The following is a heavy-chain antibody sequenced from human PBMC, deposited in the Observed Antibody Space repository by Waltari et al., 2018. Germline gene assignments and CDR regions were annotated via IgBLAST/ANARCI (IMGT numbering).Heavy chain of an antibody. V-gene: IGHV4-34*01. D-gene: IGHD4-17*01. Sequence: QVQLQQWGAGLVKPSETLSLTCAVYGGSFSDYYWSRNRQHPGKGLEWIGEINQSVSTKYNPTLSSRVTISGDRSKNQFSLNLRSVTAADTAEYYCARSSDGGDYWGQGTLVTVSS. CDR3: ARSSDGGDY. CDR1: GGSFSDYY. J-gene: IGHJ4*02. CDR2: INQSVST.